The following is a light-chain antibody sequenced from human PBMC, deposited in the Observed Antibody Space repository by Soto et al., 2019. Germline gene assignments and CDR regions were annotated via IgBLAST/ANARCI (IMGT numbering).Light chain of an antibody. J-gene: IGLJ1*01. V-gene: IGLV2-14*01. CDR2: EVT. Sequence: QSALTQPASVSGSPGQSIIISCTGASSDVGGYNYVSWYQQHPGKAPKLIIYEVTNRPSGVSTRFSGSKSGNTASLTISGLQAEDEAEYFCSSYTSDMILGVFGTGTKLTVL. CDR1: SSDVGGYNY. CDR3: SSYTSDMILGV.